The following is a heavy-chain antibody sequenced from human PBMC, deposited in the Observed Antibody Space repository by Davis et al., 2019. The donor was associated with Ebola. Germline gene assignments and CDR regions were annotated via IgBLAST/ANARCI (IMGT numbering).Heavy chain of an antibody. CDR1: GFTFSSYEM. J-gene: IGHJ4*02. V-gene: IGHV2-5*08. D-gene: IGHD4/OR15-4a*01. Sequence: LRLSCAASGFTFSSYEMNWVRQPPGRALECLAVVYWDDDKRYSPSLKSRLTITKDSSKNQVVLTLANMDPLDTATYYCAHRLTTNYFDYWGQGTLVTVSS. CDR2: VYWDDDK. CDR3: AHRLTTNYFDY.